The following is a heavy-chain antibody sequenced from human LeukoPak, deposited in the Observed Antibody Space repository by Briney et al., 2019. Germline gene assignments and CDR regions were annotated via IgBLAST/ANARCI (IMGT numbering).Heavy chain of an antibody. CDR2: IYYTGST. Sequence: SETLSLTCSVSGGSISSLYWSWIRQPPGKGLEWIGYIYYTGSTNYNPSLKSGGTMFVDMSKNQFSLRLSSVTAADTAVYYCARHRAYSSSSPFDYWGQGTLVTVSS. CDR3: ARHRAYSSSSPFDY. CDR1: GGSISSLY. D-gene: IGHD6-6*01. J-gene: IGHJ4*02. V-gene: IGHV4-59*08.